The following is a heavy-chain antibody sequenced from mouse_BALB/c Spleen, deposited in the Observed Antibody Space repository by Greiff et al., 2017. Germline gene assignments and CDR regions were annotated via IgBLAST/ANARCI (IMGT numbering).Heavy chain of an antibody. D-gene: IGHD2-4*01. V-gene: IGHV1-9*01. Sequence: QVQLQQSGAELMKAGASVKISCKATGYTFSSYWIEWVKQRPGHGLEWIGEILPGSGSTNYNEKFKGKATFTADTSSNTAYMQLSSLTSEDSAVYYCARRKAYDYDSYYAMDYWGQGTSVTVSS. CDR1: GYTFSSYW. CDR3: ARRKAYDYDSYYAMDY. J-gene: IGHJ4*01. CDR2: ILPGSGST.